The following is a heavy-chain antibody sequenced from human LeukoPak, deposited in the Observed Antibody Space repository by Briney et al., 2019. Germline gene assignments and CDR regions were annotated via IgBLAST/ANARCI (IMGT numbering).Heavy chain of an antibody. CDR2: IFGSGST. CDR3: ARDFTGGTFDS. D-gene: IGHD3-16*01. CDR1: GGSISNGGYY. V-gene: IGHV4-31*03. Sequence: SETLSLTCTVSGGSISNGGYYWSWVRQHPGKGLEWIGSIFGSGSTYYNPSLKSRLTISVGTSKNLFSLKLTSVIAADTAVYYCARDFTGGTFDSWGQGTMVSVSS. J-gene: IGHJ3*02.